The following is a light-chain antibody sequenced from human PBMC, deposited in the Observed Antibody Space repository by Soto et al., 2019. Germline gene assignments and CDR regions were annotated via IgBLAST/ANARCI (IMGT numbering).Light chain of an antibody. J-gene: IGKJ5*01. CDR3: QQYYSYPPGIT. V-gene: IGKV1-13*02. CDR1: QGISSA. Sequence: AIQLTQSPSSLSASVGYRVTITFRAIQGISSALAWHQQKPGKAPKLLIYAASTLQSGVPSRFSGSGSGTDFTLTISCLQSEDFATYYCQQYYSYPPGITFGQGIRLEIK. CDR2: AAS.